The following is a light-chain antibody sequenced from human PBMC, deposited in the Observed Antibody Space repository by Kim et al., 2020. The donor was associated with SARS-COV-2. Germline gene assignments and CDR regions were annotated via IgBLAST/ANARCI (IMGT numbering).Light chain of an antibody. CDR2: RNN. CDR3: SAWDSSLSAWV. V-gene: IGLV10-54*01. CDR1: SNNVGNQE. Sequence: TATRTWTRNSNNVGNQEAAWLQQHQGHPPKLLSYRNNNRPSGISERLSASRSGNTASLTITGLQPEDEADYYCSAWDSSLSAWVFGGGTQLTVL. J-gene: IGLJ3*02.